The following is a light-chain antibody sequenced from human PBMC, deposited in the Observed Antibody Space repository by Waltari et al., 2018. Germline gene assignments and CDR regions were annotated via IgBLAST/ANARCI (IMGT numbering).Light chain of an antibody. CDR1: SSDVGGYNY. J-gene: IGLJ3*02. V-gene: IGLV2-8*01. CDR3: SSYAGSNNLV. Sequence: QSALTQPPSASGSPGQTVPISCTGTSSDVGGYNYVSWYQQHPGKAPKLIIYEVNKRPSGVPDRFSGSKSGNTASLTVSGLQAEDEADYYCSSYAGSNNLVFGGGTKLTVL. CDR2: EVN.